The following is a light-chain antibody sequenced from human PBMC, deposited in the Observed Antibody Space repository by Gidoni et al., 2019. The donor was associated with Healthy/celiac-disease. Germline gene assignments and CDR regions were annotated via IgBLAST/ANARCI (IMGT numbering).Light chain of an antibody. J-gene: IGLJ3*02. CDR3: SSYTSSSVWV. CDR2: EVS. V-gene: IGLV2-14*01. CDR1: SSDAGGYNY. Sequence: QSALTQPASVSGSPGLSITISCTGTSSDAGGYNYVSRYQQHPGKAPKLMIYEVSNRPSGVSNRFSGSKSGNTAFLTISGLQAEDEADYYCSSYTSSSVWVFGGGTKLTVL.